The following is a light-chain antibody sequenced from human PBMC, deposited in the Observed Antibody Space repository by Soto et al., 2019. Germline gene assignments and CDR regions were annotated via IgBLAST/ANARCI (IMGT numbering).Light chain of an antibody. CDR1: NIGSKS. CDR3: QVWDISSDHYV. CDR2: YDS. J-gene: IGLJ1*01. V-gene: IGLV3-21*04. Sequence: SYELTQPPSVSVAPGKTARITCGGNNIGSKSVHCYQQKPGQAPVLVIYYDSDRPSGIPERFSGSNSGNTATLTISRVEAGDESDYYCQVWDISSDHYVFGTGTNVTVL.